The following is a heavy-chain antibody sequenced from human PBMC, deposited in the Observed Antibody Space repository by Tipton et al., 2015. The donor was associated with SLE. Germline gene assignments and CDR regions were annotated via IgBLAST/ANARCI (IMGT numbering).Heavy chain of an antibody. CDR1: GGSIRNYY. V-gene: IGHV4-4*07. CDR3: ARERYSSSSPVDY. Sequence: TLSLTCTVSGGSIRNYYWSWIRQPAGKELEWIGRMYTSGNTNYNPSLQSRVTMSVDTSKNQFSLKLRSVIAADTAVYYCARERYSSSSPVDYWGQGTLVTVSS. CDR2: MYTSGNT. J-gene: IGHJ4*02. D-gene: IGHD6-6*01.